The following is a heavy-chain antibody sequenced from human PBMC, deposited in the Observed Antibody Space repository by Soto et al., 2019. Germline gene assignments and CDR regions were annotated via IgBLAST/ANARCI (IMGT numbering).Heavy chain of an antibody. D-gene: IGHD6-25*01. CDR1: GFTFFNYV. CDR3: ARDQSGYGRFDY. Sequence: PGGSLRLSCAASGFTFFNYVMNWVRQAPGKGLEWVSAINGGGATYYTDSVKGRFTISRDNSKNTVYLEMNSLRAEDTAMYYCARDQSGYGRFDYWGQGAQVTSPQ. V-gene: IGHV3-23*01. CDR2: INGGGAT. J-gene: IGHJ4*02.